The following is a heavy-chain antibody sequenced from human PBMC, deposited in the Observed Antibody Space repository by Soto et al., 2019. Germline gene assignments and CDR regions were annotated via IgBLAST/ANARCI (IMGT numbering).Heavy chain of an antibody. J-gene: IGHJ4*02. CDR3: ARLIFGVDYFDY. D-gene: IGHD3-3*01. CDR1: GYTFTSYG. V-gene: IGHV1-18*01. Sequence: QVQLVQSGAEVKKPGASVKVSCKASGYTFTSYGISWVRQAPGQGLEWMGWISAYNGNTTYAQKLQDRVTMPTDTSTSTAYMELRSLSSDDTAVYYCARLIFGVDYFDYWGQGTLVTVSS. CDR2: ISAYNGNT.